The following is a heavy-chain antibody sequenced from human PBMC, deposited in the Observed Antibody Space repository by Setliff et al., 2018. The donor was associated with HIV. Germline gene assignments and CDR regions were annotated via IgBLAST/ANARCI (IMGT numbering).Heavy chain of an antibody. J-gene: IGHJ3*01. CDR3: AREEYDRDF. V-gene: IGHV1-69*13. Sequence: SVKVSCKASGGSFRNYAISWVRQAPGQGLEWMGGIIPLLGTANYAQRFQGRVTIIADESTSTAYMELTSLGSEDTAVYYCAREEYDRDFWGQGTKVTVSS. CDR2: IIPLLGTA. CDR1: GGSFRNYA. D-gene: IGHD3-22*01.